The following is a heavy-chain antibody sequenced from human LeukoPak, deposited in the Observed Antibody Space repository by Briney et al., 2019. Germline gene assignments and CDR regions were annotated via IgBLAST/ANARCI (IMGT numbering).Heavy chain of an antibody. Sequence: SETLSLTCTVSGGSISSYYWSWIRQPPGKGLEWIGYIYYSGSTNYNPSLKNRVTISVDTSKNQFSLKLSSVTAADTAVYYCARVGGDYASHDAFDIWGQGTMVTVSS. V-gene: IGHV4-59*01. J-gene: IGHJ3*02. D-gene: IGHD4-17*01. CDR1: GGSISSYY. CDR2: IYYSGST. CDR3: ARVGGDYASHDAFDI.